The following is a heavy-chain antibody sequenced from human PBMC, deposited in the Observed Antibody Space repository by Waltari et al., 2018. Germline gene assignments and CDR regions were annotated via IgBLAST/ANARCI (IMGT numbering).Heavy chain of an antibody. D-gene: IGHD6-13*01. Sequence: QVQLVQSGAEVKKPGASVKVSCNASGYTFTNYAIHWVRQATGQGPEWMGWVNPNSGNTGYAQKFQDRLSMTTNNSISTAYMELPSLTSDDTAIYYCARGAAPGKGAHWFAPWGQGTLVTVSS. CDR2: VNPNSGNT. CDR3: ARGAAPGKGAHWFAP. V-gene: IGHV1-8*01. J-gene: IGHJ5*02. CDR1: GYTFTNYA.